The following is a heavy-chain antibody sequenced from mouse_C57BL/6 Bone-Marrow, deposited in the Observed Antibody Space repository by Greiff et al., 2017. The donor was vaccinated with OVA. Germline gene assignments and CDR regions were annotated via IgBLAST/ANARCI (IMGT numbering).Heavy chain of an antibody. CDR2: IDPDSGGT. V-gene: IGHV1-62-3*01. CDR1: GYTFTSYG. CDR3: ASPVGLPHALDY. Sequence: QVQLQQPGAELVKPGASVTLSCKASGYTFTSYGMHWVKQTPGRGLEWIGRIDPDSGGTKYNEKFKSKAILTVDKSSSTAYMQLSSLTAEDSAVYYCASPVGLPHALDYWGQGTSVTVSS. J-gene: IGHJ4*01. D-gene: IGHD1-1*01.